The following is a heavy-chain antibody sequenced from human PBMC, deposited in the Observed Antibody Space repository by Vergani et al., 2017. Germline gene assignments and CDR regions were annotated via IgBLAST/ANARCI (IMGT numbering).Heavy chain of an antibody. CDR3: ARDRDIVVVPAAILPAFDI. CDR2: IWSDGSNK. V-gene: IGHV3-33*08. CDR1: GFTFSSYG. Sequence: QVQLVESGGGVVQPGRSLRLSCAASGFTFSSYGMHWVRQAPGKGLEWVAVIWSDGSNKYYADSVKGRFTISRDNSKNTLYLQMNSLRAEDTAVYYCARDRDIVVVPAAILPAFDIWGQGTMVTVSS. J-gene: IGHJ3*02. D-gene: IGHD2-2*01.